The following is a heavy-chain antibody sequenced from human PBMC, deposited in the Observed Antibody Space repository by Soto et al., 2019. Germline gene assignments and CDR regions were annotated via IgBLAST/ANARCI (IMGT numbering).Heavy chain of an antibody. CDR2: IKQDGTEK. CDR3: AGGTGWFIVD. CDR1: GFTFSSYW. V-gene: IGHV3-7*02. J-gene: IGHJ4*02. D-gene: IGHD6-19*01. Sequence: EVQLVESGGGLVQPGGSLRLSCAASGFTFSSYWMNWVRQAPGKGLEWVANIKQDGTEKHYVDSVKDRFTISRDNAKSSLHLQLNSLRADDTGVYYCAGGTGWFIVDWGQGTLVTVSS.